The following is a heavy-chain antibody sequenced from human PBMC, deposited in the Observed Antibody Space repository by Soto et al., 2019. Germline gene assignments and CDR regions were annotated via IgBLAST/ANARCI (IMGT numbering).Heavy chain of an antibody. CDR2: ISYDGSNK. CDR1: GFTFSSYG. D-gene: IGHD3-9*01. V-gene: IGHV3-30*03. CDR3: ACTAPDYDILTPPFDY. Sequence: PGGSLRLSCAASGFTFSSYGMHWVRQAPGKGLEWVAVISYDGSNKYYADSVKGRFTISRDNSKNTLYLQMNSLRAEDTAVYYCACTAPDYDILTPPFDYWGQGTLVTVSS. J-gene: IGHJ4*02.